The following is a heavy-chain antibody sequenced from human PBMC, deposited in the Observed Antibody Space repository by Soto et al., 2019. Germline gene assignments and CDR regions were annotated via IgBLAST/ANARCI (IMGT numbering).Heavy chain of an antibody. J-gene: IGHJ5*02. Sequence: PSETLSLTCTVSGDSISDNYWSWIRQPPGKTLEWIGYMYYTGSTNYNPSLKSRVIISVDTSKNQFSLKLTSVTAADTAVYYCARAMGYYASGSYFDPWGQGILVTVSS. V-gene: IGHV4-59*01. CDR3: ARAMGYYASGSYFDP. CDR1: GDSISDNY. CDR2: MYYTGST. D-gene: IGHD3-10*01.